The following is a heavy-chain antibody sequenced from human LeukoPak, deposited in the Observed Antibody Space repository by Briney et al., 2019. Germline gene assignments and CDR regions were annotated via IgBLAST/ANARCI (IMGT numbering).Heavy chain of an antibody. D-gene: IGHD3-10*01. Sequence: SETLSLTCTVSGGSISSYYWSWIRQPPGKGLEWIGCIYYSGSTNYNPSLKSRVTISVDTSKNQFSLKLSSVTAADTAVYYCARRNYYGSGSYSWFDPWGQGTLVTVSS. CDR2: IYYSGST. CDR1: GGSISSYY. CDR3: ARRNYYGSGSYSWFDP. J-gene: IGHJ5*02. V-gene: IGHV4-59*01.